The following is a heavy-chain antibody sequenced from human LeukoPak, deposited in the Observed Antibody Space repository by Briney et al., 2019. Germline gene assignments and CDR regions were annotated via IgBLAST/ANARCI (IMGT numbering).Heavy chain of an antibody. CDR3: AKDSGSYLFLAFDI. V-gene: IGHV3-9*01. CDR1: GFTFSSYW. Sequence: GGSLRLSCAASGFTFSSYWMHWVRQAPGKGLEWVSGISWNSGSIGYADSVKGRFTISRDNAKNSLYLQMNSLRAEDTALYYCAKDSGSYLFLAFDIWGQGTMVTVSS. J-gene: IGHJ3*02. D-gene: IGHD1-26*01. CDR2: ISWNSGSI.